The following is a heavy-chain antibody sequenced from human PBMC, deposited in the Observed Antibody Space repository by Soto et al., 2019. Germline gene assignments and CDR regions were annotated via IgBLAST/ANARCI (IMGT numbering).Heavy chain of an antibody. CDR1: GFTFSRDS. J-gene: IGHJ6*02. CDR2: ISSSSSYI. Sequence: SRRLSWAPDGFTFSRDSMSCVRQAPGDLLEWVSSISSSSSYIYYADSVKGRFTISRDNAKNSLYLQMNSLRAEDTAVYYWARDLACSGGSCLLLGPYYYYGMDVWGQGTTVTVSS. CDR3: ARDLACSGGSCLLLGPYYYYGMDV. V-gene: IGHV3-21*01. D-gene: IGHD2-15*01.